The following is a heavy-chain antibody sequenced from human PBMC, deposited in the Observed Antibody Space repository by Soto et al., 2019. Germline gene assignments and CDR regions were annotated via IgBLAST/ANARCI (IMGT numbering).Heavy chain of an antibody. CDR1: GGSISSYY. CDR3: ARLIAVAGTTAFDI. CDR2: IYFSGST. V-gene: IGHV4-59*01. D-gene: IGHD6-19*01. J-gene: IGHJ3*02. Sequence: PSETLSLTCTVSGGSISSYYWNWIRQPPGKGLEWIGYIYFSGSTDSNPSLKSRVTISVDTSKNQFSLKLNSVTAADTAVYYCARLIAVAGTTAFDIWGQGTMVTVSS.